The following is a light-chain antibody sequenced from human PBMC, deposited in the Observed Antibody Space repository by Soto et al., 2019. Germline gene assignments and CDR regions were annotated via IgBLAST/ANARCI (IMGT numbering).Light chain of an antibody. J-gene: IGLJ2*01. CDR2: EVS. CDR1: SSDVGAYNY. Sequence: QSARTQPASVSGSPGQSITISCTGTSSDVGAYNYVSWYQQHPGKAPKLMIYEVSNRPSGVSNRFSGSKSGNTASLSISGLQAEDEADYYCSSYTSSTTVIFGGGTKLTVL. CDR3: SSYTSSTTVI. V-gene: IGLV2-14*01.